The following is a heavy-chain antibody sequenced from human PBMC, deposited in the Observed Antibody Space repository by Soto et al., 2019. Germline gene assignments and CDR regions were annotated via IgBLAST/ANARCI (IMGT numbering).Heavy chain of an antibody. CDR2: ISIRGXXT. V-gene: IGHV3-23*01. CDR1: GFTFSTNG. CDR3: XXXXXXKDP. J-gene: IGHJ5*02. Sequence: EVQLLESGGGLVQPGESLRLSCAASGFTFSTNGMSWVRQAXGKGPEWVSGISIRGXXTYYADSVKXRXXXXRDXXXXXXXXXXXXXXXXXXXXXXXXXXXXXKDPWGQGTLVTVSS.